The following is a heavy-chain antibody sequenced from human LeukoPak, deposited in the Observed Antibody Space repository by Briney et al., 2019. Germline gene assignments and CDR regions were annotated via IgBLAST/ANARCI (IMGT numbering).Heavy chain of an antibody. J-gene: IGHJ6*02. CDR3: TREDYYGMDV. Sequence: PGGSLRLSCTASGFTLGDYDMSWVRQAPGKGLEWVGFIRSKAYGGTTEYAASVKGRFTISRDDSKSIAYLQMNSLKTEDTAVYYCTREDYYGMDVWGQGTTVTVSS. CDR2: IRSKAYGGTT. CDR1: GFTLGDYD. V-gene: IGHV3-49*04.